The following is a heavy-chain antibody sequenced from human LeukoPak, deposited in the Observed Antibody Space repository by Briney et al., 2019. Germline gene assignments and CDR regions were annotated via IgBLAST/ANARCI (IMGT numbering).Heavy chain of an antibody. CDR3: ARAGIAYCGGDCGYY. D-gene: IGHD2-21*02. V-gene: IGHV3-21*01. J-gene: IGHJ4*02. CDR1: GFTFSSYS. Sequence: RAGGSLRLSCAASGFTFSSYSMNWVRQAPGKGLEWVSSISSSSSYIYYADSVKGRFTISRDNAKHALYLQMNSLRAEDTAVYYCARAGIAYCGGDCGYYWGQGTLVTVSS. CDR2: ISSSSSYI.